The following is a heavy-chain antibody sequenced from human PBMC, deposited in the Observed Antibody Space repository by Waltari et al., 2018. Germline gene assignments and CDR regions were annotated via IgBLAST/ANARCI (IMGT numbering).Heavy chain of an antibody. V-gene: IGHV1-3*03. CDR2: INAGNGNT. CDR1: GYTFTSYA. J-gene: IGHJ4*02. Sequence: QVQLVQSGAEVKKPGASVKVSCKASGYTFTSYAMHWVRQAPGQRLEWMGWINAGNGNTKYSQEFQGRVTITRDTSASTAYMELSSLRYEDMAVYYCAREAWWLDSFDYWGQGTLVTVSS. D-gene: IGHD6-19*01. CDR3: AREAWWLDSFDY.